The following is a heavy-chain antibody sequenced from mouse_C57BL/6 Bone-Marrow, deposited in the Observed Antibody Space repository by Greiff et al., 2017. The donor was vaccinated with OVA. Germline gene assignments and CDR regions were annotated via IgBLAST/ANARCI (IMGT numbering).Heavy chain of an antibody. V-gene: IGHV5-4*01. CDR3: ARDSYYYGRYFDY. CDR2: ISDGGSYT. D-gene: IGHD1-1*01. J-gene: IGHJ2*01. Sequence: EVKLVESGGGLVKPGGSLKLSCAASGFTFSSYAMSWVRQTPEKRLEWVATISDGGSYTYYPDNVKGRFTISRDNAKNNLYLQMSHLKSEDTAMYYCARDSYYYGRYFDYWGQGTTLTVSS. CDR1: GFTFSSYA.